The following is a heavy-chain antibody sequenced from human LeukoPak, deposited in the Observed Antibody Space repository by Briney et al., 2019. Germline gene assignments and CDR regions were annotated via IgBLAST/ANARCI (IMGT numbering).Heavy chain of an antibody. CDR3: ARGPDFYDSSGYYPI. J-gene: IGHJ4*02. Sequence: SETLSLTCAVYGGSFRNYYWSWIRQPPGKGLEWIGEINHSGSTKYNPSLKSRVTISVDRSKNQFSLKLRSVTAADTAVYYCARGPDFYDSSGYYPIWGQGTLVTVSS. CDR2: INHSGST. CDR1: GGSFRNYY. D-gene: IGHD3-22*01. V-gene: IGHV4-34*01.